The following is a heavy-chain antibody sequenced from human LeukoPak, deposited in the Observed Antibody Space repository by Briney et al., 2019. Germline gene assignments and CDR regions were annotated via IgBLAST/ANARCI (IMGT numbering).Heavy chain of an antibody. J-gene: IGHJ6*04. D-gene: IGHD2-15*01. V-gene: IGHV4-34*01. CDR1: GGSFSGYY. Sequence: SETLSLTCAVYGGSFSGYYWSWIRQPPGKGLEWIGEINHSGSTNYNPSLKSRVTISVDTSKNQFSLKLSSATAADTAVYYCARGGITYCSGGSCSYRYYYYGMDVWGKGTTVTVSS. CDR3: ARGGITYCSGGSCSYRYYYYGMDV. CDR2: INHSGST.